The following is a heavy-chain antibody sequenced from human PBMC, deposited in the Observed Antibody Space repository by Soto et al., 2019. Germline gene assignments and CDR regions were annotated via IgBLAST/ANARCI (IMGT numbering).Heavy chain of an antibody. Sequence: PGGSLRLSCAASGFTFSSYAMSWVRQAPGKGLEWVSAISGSGGSTYYADSVKGRFTISRDNSKNTLYLQMNSLRAEDTAVYYCASWGGIASPAYDGSLATYDYWGQGTLVTVSS. J-gene: IGHJ4*02. CDR3: ASWGGIASPAYDGSLATYDY. V-gene: IGHV3-23*01. CDR1: GFTFSSYA. CDR2: ISGSGGST. D-gene: IGHD6-13*01.